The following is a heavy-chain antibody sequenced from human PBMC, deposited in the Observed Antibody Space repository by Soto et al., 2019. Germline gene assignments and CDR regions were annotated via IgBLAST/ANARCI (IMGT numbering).Heavy chain of an antibody. V-gene: IGHV1-3*01. CDR3: ARPTLGHEKANVDE. CDR1: GYTFTSYA. CDR2: INAGNGNT. D-gene: IGHD7-27*01. Sequence: ASVKVSCKASGYTFTSYAMHWVRQAPGQRLEWMGWINAGNGNTKYSQKFQGRVTITRDTSASTAYMELSSLRSEDTAVYYCARPTLGHEKANVDEWGQGTLVTDS. J-gene: IGHJ4*02.